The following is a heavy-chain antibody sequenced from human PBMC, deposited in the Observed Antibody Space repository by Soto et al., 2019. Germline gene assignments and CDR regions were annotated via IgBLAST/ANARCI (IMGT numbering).Heavy chain of an antibody. D-gene: IGHD3-22*01. Sequence: VQLLESGGGLVQPGGSLRLSCAASGFTFSSYAMSWVRQAPGKGLEWVSAISGSGGSTYYADSVKGRFTISRDNSKNTLYLQMNSLRAEDTAVYYCAKDRVTMIVVVNAFDYWGQGTLVTVSS. CDR2: ISGSGGST. CDR1: GFTFSSYA. J-gene: IGHJ4*02. CDR3: AKDRVTMIVVVNAFDY. V-gene: IGHV3-23*01.